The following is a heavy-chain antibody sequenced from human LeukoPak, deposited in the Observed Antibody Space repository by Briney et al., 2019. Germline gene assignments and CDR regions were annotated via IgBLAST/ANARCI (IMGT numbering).Heavy chain of an antibody. Sequence: GSLRLSCAASGFTFSSSEMNWVRQAPGKGLEWVSYISSSGSTIYYADSVKGRFTLSRDNAKNSLYLQMNSLRAEDTAVYYCARGDIVAFDYWGQGTLVTVSS. CDR3: ARGDIVAFDY. D-gene: IGHD5-12*01. V-gene: IGHV3-48*03. CDR1: GFTFSSSE. CDR2: ISSSGSTI. J-gene: IGHJ4*02.